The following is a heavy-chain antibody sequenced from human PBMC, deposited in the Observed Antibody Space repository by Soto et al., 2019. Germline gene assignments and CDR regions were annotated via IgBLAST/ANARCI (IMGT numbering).Heavy chain of an antibody. CDR1: GYTFTSYY. Sequence: QVQLVQSGAEVKKPGASVKVSCKASGYTFTSYYMHWVRQAPGQGLEWMGIINPSGGSTSYAQKFEGRVTMTRDTSTRTVYMELSSLRSEDTAVYYCARGVVPAAMLYYYYYMDVWDKGTTVTVSS. J-gene: IGHJ6*03. CDR3: ARGVVPAAMLYYYYYMDV. V-gene: IGHV1-46*03. D-gene: IGHD2-2*01. CDR2: INPSGGST.